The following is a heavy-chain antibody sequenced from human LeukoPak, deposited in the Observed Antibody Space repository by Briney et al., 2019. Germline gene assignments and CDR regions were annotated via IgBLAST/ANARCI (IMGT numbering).Heavy chain of an antibody. CDR1: GGSISSGSYY. Sequence: KPSQTLSLTCTVSGGSISSGSYYWSWIRQPAGKGLEWIGRIYTSGSTNYNPSLKSRVTTSVDTSKNQFSLKLSSVTAADTAVYYCARDPGRRYGGAYYFDYWGQGTLVTVSS. V-gene: IGHV4-61*02. CDR2: IYTSGST. J-gene: IGHJ4*02. D-gene: IGHD3-16*01. CDR3: ARDPGRRYGGAYYFDY.